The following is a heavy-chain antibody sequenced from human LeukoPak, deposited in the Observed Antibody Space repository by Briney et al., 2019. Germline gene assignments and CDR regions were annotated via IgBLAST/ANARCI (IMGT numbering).Heavy chain of an antibody. CDR3: ASRAERYCSSTSCYPGAFDI. V-gene: IGHV3-30-3*01. CDR1: GFTFSSYA. Sequence: GRSLRLSCAASGFTFSSYAMHWVRQAPGKGLEWVAVISYDGGNKYYADSVKGRFTISRDNSKNTLYLQMNSLRAEDTAVYYCASRAERYCSSTSCYPGAFDIWGQGTMVTVSS. D-gene: IGHD2-2*01. CDR2: ISYDGGNK. J-gene: IGHJ3*02.